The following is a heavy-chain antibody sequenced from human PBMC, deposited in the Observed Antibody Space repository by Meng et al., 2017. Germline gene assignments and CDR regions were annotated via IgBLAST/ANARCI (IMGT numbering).Heavy chain of an antibody. CDR3: AKEPTVTTFYYYYGMDV. CDR1: GFTFSSYA. V-gene: IGHV3-23*01. CDR2: ISGSGGST. J-gene: IGHJ6*02. Sequence: GGSLRLSCAASGFTFSSYAMSWVRQAPGKGLEWVSAISGSGGSTYYADSVKVRFTISRDNSKNTLYLQMNSLRAEDTAVYYCAKEPTVTTFYYYYGMDVWGQGTTVTVSS. D-gene: IGHD4-17*01.